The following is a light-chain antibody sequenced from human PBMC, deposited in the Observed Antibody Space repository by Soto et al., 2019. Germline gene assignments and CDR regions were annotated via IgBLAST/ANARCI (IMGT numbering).Light chain of an antibody. J-gene: IGKJ1*01. CDR2: AAS. Sequence: DIQMTQSPSSLSASVGDRVTITCRASQTITSDLNWYQQRPGKAPKLLIYAASNLQSGVPSRFSGSGSGTDLTFIISSLQPEDSATYYCQQTYSTPGWTFGQGTKVEI. CDR3: QQTYSTPGWT. V-gene: IGKV1-39*01. CDR1: QTITSD.